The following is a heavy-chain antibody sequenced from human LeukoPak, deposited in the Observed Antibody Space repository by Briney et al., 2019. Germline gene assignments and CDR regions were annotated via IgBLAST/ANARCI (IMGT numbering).Heavy chain of an antibody. CDR2: MNPNSGNT. V-gene: IGHV1-8*03. CDR3: ARLHSSSWYLYYFDY. J-gene: IGHJ4*02. D-gene: IGHD6-13*01. Sequence: ASVKVSCKASGYTFTSYDINWVRQATGQGLEWMGWMNPNSGNTGYAQKFQGRVTITRNTSRSTAYMELSSLRSEDTAVYYCARLHSSSWYLYYFDYWGQGTLVTVSS. CDR1: GYTFTSYD.